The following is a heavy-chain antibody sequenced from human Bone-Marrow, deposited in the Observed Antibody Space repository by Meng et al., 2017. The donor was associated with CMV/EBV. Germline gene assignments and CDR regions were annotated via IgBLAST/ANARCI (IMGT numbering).Heavy chain of an antibody. CDR1: GGSISSGDYY. V-gene: IGHV4-30-4*08. CDR3: AGTPIAAAGLFDY. Sequence: QGQLQGPGPGLVKPSKTLSLTCTVSGGSISSGDYYWSWIRQPPGKGLEWIGYIYYSGSTHYNPSLKSRVTISVGTSKNQFSLKLSSVTAADTAVYYCAGTPIAAAGLFDYWGQGTLVTVSS. J-gene: IGHJ4*02. D-gene: IGHD6-13*01. CDR2: IYYSGST.